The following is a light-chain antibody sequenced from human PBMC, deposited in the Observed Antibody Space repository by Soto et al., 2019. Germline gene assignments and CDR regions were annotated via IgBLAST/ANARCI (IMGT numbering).Light chain of an antibody. CDR3: QQYYSYPPT. V-gene: IGKV1-39*01. Sequence: DIQMTQSPSSLSASVGDRVTITCRASQGISSYLNWYQQKPGKAPKLLIYAASTLQSGVPSSFSGSGSGTDFTLTISCLQSEDFATYYCQQYYSYPPTFGQGTKVDNK. CDR1: QGISSY. CDR2: AAS. J-gene: IGKJ1*01.